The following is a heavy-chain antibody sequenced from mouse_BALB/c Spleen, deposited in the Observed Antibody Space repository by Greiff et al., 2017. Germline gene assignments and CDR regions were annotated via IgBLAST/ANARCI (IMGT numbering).Heavy chain of an antibody. D-gene: IGHD2-1*01. CDR1: GFTFSSFG. Sequence: EVKLVESGGGLVQPGGSRKLSCAASGFTFSSFGMHWVRQAPEKGLEWVAYISSGSSTIYYADTVKGRFTISRDNPKNTLFLQMTSLRSEDTAMYYCARGGNYVGYYAMDYWGQGTSVTVSS. CDR2: ISSGSSTI. CDR3: ARGGNYVGYYAMDY. V-gene: IGHV5-17*02. J-gene: IGHJ4*01.